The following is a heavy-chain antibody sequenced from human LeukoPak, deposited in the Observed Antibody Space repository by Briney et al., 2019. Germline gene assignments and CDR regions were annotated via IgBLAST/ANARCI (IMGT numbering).Heavy chain of an antibody. D-gene: IGHD2-2*01. J-gene: IGHJ6*03. CDR2: MNPNSGNT. CDR1: GYTFTSYD. Sequence: ASVKVSCRASGYTFTSYDINWVRQATGQGLEWMGWMNPNSGNTGYAQEFQGRVTITRNTFISTAYMELSSLRSEDTAVYYCARVGSSTSYYYYMDVWGKGTTVTVSS. CDR3: ARVGSSTSYYYYMDV. V-gene: IGHV1-8*03.